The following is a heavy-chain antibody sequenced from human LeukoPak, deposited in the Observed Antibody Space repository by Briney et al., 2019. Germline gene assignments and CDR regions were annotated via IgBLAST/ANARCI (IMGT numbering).Heavy chain of an antibody. V-gene: IGHV3-23*01. D-gene: IGHD2-21*01. Sequence: GGSLRLSYAASGFSFRNYVMSWVRQAPAKGLEWVSSIISTGGTTYYADSVRGRFTLSRDNSKNTLYLQMTSLRDDDTAIYYCAKDLGTRFPPVANDYWGQGTLVTVSS. J-gene: IGHJ4*02. CDR2: IISTGGTT. CDR3: AKDLGTRFPPVANDY. CDR1: GFSFRNYV.